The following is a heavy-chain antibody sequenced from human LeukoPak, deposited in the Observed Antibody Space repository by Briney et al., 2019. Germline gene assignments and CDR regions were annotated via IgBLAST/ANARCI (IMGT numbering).Heavy chain of an antibody. CDR1: GFTFSDYY. V-gene: IGHV3-23*01. CDR2: ISGSGGST. CDR3: AREYGSRYFDY. D-gene: IGHD3-10*01. Sequence: GGSLRLSCAASGFTFSDYYMSWVRQAPGKGLEWVSAISGSGGSTHYADSVKGRFTIFRDNSKNTLYLQMNSLRAEDTAVYYCAREYGSRYFDYWGQGTLVTVSS. J-gene: IGHJ4*02.